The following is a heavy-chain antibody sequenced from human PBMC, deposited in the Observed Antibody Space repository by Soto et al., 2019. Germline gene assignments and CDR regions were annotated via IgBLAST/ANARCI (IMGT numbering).Heavy chain of an antibody. D-gene: IGHD2-15*01. CDR1: GFTFSSYA. J-gene: IGHJ4*02. CDR2: ISYDGSNK. Sequence: QVQLVESGGGVVQPGRSPRLSCAASGFTFSSYAMHWVRQAPGKGLEWVAVISYDGSNKYYADSVKGRFTISRDNSKNTLYLQMNSLRAEDTAVYYCAREIVVVVAATIDYWGQGTLVTVSS. CDR3: AREIVVVVAATIDY. V-gene: IGHV3-30-3*01.